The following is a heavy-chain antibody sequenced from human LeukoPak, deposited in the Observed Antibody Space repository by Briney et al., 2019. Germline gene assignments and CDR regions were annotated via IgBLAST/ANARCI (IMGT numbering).Heavy chain of an antibody. CDR2: IYYSGST. Sequence: PSETLSLTCIVSGGSISPYYWSWIRQPPGSGLEWIAYIYYSGSTSYNPSLKSRVAISVDTSNNEVSLKLSSVTAADTGVYYCARHGCCSGGSCYWDYWGQGTLVTVSS. D-gene: IGHD2-15*01. CDR1: GGSISPYY. V-gene: IGHV4-59*08. CDR3: ARHGCCSGGSCYWDY. J-gene: IGHJ4*02.